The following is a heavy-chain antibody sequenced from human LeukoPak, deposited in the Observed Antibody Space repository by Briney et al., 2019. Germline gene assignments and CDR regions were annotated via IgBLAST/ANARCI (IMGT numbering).Heavy chain of an antibody. V-gene: IGHV4-34*01. J-gene: IGHJ1*01. CDR3: ARGPTSEH. CDR2: IHHSGRT. Sequence: AGTLSLTCAVSGGSISSGGYYWSRLRQAPGKGLEWIGEIHHSGRTNYNPSLKSRVPISVDTSKNQFYLKMSSVTAAETAVYYCARGPTSEHWGQGTLLSVSS. CDR1: GGSISSGGYY.